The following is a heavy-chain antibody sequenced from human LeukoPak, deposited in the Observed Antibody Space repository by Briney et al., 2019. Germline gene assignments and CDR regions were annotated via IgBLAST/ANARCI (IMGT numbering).Heavy chain of an antibody. D-gene: IGHD3-10*01. J-gene: IGHJ3*02. Sequence: GGSLRLSCAASGFTFSSYGMHWVRQAPGKGLEWVAVRWYDGSNKYYADSVKGRFTISRDNSKNTLYLQMNSLRAEDTAVYYCGRDVGSMGREINAFDIWGQGAMVTVAS. CDR1: GFTFSSYG. CDR2: RWYDGSNK. V-gene: IGHV3-33*01. CDR3: GRDVGSMGREINAFDI.